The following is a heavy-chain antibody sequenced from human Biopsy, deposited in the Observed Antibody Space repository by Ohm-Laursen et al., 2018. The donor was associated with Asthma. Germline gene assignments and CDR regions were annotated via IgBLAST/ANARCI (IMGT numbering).Heavy chain of an antibody. J-gene: IGHJ6*02. V-gene: IGHV1-18*01. Sequence: SVKVSCKTSGYTFNSAGITWVRQAPGQGLEWMGWIIVYNGNTKFAQKLQDRVTMITGTSTSTAYMELRSLRSDDTAVNFCARAVDYSHYYGIDVWGQGTTVTVS. D-gene: IGHD3-10*01. CDR2: IIVYNGNT. CDR1: GYTFNSAG. CDR3: ARAVDYSHYYGIDV.